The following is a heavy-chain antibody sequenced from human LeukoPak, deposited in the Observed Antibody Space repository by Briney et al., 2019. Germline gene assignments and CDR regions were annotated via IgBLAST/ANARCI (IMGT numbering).Heavy chain of an antibody. V-gene: IGHV3-23*01. CDR2: ISGSGGST. D-gene: IGHD3-10*02. J-gene: IGHJ3*02. CDR3: AKAMFYAFDI. Sequence: GGSLRLSCAASGFTFSSYAMSWVRQAPGKGLEWVSAISGSGGSTYYADSVKGRFTISRDNYKNMLYLQMNSLRAEDTAVYYCAKAMFYAFDIWGQGTMVTVSS. CDR1: GFTFSSYA.